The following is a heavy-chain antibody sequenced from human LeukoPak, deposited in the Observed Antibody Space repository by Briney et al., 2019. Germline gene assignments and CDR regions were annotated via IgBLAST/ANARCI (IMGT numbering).Heavy chain of an antibody. V-gene: IGHV4-59*12. Sequence: PSETLSLTCTVSGGSISSYYWSWIRQPPGKGLEWIGSIYYSGSTYYNPSLKSRVTISVDTSKNQFSLKLSSVTAADTAVYYCARDWYYYDSSGSKGHNWFDPWGQGTLVTVSS. CDR2: IYYSGST. J-gene: IGHJ5*02. CDR3: ARDWYYYDSSGSKGHNWFDP. D-gene: IGHD3-22*01. CDR1: GGSISSYY.